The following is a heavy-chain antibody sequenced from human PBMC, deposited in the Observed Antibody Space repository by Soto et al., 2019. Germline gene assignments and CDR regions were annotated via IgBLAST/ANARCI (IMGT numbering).Heavy chain of an antibody. Sequence: PSETLSLTCAVSGGSISSGGYSWSWIRQPPGKGLEWIGYIYHSGSTYYNPSLKSRVTISVDRSKNQFSLKLSSVTAADTAVYYCVRKVAYYFDYWGQGTLVTVSS. CDR1: GGSISSGGYS. CDR3: VRKVAYYFDY. V-gene: IGHV4-30-2*01. CDR2: IYHSGST. J-gene: IGHJ4*02.